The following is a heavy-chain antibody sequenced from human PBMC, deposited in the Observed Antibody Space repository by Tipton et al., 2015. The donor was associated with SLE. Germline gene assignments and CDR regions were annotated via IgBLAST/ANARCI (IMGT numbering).Heavy chain of an antibody. CDR2: IRYDGSNK. Sequence: SLRLSCAASGFTFSSYGMHWVRQAPGKGLEWVAFIRYDGSNKYYADSVKGRFTISRDNSKNTLYLQMNSLRAEDTAVYYCARGAIFGVVDYWGQGTLVTVSS. V-gene: IGHV3-30*02. CDR1: GFTFSSYG. J-gene: IGHJ4*02. D-gene: IGHD3-3*01. CDR3: ARGAIFGVVDY.